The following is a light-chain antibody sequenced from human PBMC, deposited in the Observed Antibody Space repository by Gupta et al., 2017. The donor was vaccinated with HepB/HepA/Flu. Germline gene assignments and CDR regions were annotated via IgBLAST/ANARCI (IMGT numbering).Light chain of an antibody. CDR2: DVT. V-gene: IGLV2-14*01. CDR3: SENTRTNTLV. CDR1: SSYVGGYNY. Sequence: QSALTQPASVSGSTGQSITISSTGTSSYVGGYNYVSWHKQFPGKAPKLRVYDVTRRPAGVSSRVSGSESATTVSITISGPQEEDESYYYSSENTRTNTLVFGGGTKLTVL. J-gene: IGLJ2*01.